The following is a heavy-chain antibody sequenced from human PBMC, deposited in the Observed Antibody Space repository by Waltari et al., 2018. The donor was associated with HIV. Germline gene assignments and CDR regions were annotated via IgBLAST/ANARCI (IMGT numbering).Heavy chain of an antibody. D-gene: IGHD2-21*02. CDR2: VDHRGST. Sequence: QVRLEQWGAGLLKPSETLSLTCAVYGTSFTGYYWTWIRQSPGGGLHWIGEVDHRGSTHYKPTLKCRGSMSVDTFKHQFSLKVASVTAADTAVYYCANLISMTATDVFDVWGQGTLVSVSS. J-gene: IGHJ3*01. CDR1: GTSFTGYY. V-gene: IGHV4-34*01. CDR3: ANLISMTATDVFDV.